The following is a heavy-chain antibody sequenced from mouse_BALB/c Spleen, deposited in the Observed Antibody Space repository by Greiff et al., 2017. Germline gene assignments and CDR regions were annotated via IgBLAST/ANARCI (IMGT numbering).Heavy chain of an antibody. J-gene: IGHJ1*01. CDR3: ARLGTTVVAPYWYFDV. D-gene: IGHD1-1*01. CDR2: IYPADGDT. CDR1: GYAFSSYW. V-gene: IGHV1-80*01. Sequence: VQLQQSGAELVRPGSSVKISCKASGYAFSSYWMNWVKQRPGQGLEWIGQIYPADGDTNYNGKFKGKATLTADKSSSTAIMQLSSLTSEDSAVYFCARLGTTVVAPYWYFDVWGAGTTVTVSS.